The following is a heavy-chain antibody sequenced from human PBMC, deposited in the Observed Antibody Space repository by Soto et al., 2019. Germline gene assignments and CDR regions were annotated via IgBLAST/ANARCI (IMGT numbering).Heavy chain of an antibody. J-gene: IGHJ3*02. D-gene: IGHD1-1*01. Sequence: PGGSLRMSCAAARFTFSNCCMSWVRQAPGKGXEXVXXXKXDXXXKXXXXSVKGRFTISRDNAKNSLYLQMNSLRAEDTAVYYCARNLQNAFDIWGQGTILTVSS. V-gene: IGHV3-7*01. CDR3: ARNLQNAFDI. CDR2: XKXDXXXK. CDR1: RFTFSNCC.